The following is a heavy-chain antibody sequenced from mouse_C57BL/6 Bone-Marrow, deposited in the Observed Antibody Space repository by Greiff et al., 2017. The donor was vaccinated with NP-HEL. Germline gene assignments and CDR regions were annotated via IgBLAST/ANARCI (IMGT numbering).Heavy chain of an antibody. CDR3: TRINYGYDEGYFDV. V-gene: IGHV1-15*01. CDR2: IDPETGGT. D-gene: IGHD2-2*01. Sequence: VQLQQSGAELVRPGASVTLSCKASGYTFTDYEMHWVKQTPVHGLEWIGAIDPETGGTAYNQKFKGKAILTADKSSSTAYMELRSLTSEDSAVYYCTRINYGYDEGYFDVWGTGTTVTVSS. CDR1: GYTFTDYE. J-gene: IGHJ1*03.